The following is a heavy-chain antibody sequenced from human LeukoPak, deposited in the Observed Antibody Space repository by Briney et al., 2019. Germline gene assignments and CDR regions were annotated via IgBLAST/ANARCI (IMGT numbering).Heavy chain of an antibody. CDR2: INAGNGNT. J-gene: IGHJ3*02. Sequence: WASVKVSCKASGYTFTSYAMHWVRQAPGQRLEWMGWINAGNGNTKYSQKFQGRVTITRDTSASTAYMELSSLRSEDTAVYYCARAGYYDILTGYYARNAFDIWGQGTMVTVSS. CDR3: ARAGYYDILTGYYARNAFDI. CDR1: GYTFTSYA. D-gene: IGHD3-9*01. V-gene: IGHV1-3*01.